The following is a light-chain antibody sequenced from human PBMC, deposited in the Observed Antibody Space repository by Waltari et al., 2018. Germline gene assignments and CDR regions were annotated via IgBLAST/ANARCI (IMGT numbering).Light chain of an antibody. CDR1: SFHIGAGSD. J-gene: IGLJ1*01. CDR2: GNY. V-gene: IGLV1-40*01. Sequence: VLTQPPSVSGAPGQTVTISCTGTSFHIGAGSDVHWYQQSTGRAPRLLIHGNYNRPSGVPARFYASKSATSASLVISGLRSDDEGDYYCQCYDTSLASYVFGSGTKVTVL. CDR3: QCYDTSLASYV.